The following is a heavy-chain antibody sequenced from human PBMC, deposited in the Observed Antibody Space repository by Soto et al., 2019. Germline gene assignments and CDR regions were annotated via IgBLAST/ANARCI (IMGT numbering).Heavy chain of an antibody. V-gene: IGHV3-33*03. CDR3: AGTSAVELRFDY. D-gene: IGHD2-2*01. CDR1: GFTFSNYG. Sequence: PGGSLRLSCAASGFTFSNYGMHWVRQAPGKGLEWVAVIWYDGSNKYYADSVKGRFTISRDNSKNTLYLQMDSLRAEDTAVYYCAGTSAVELRFDYWGQGTLVTVSS. CDR2: IWYDGSNK. J-gene: IGHJ4*02.